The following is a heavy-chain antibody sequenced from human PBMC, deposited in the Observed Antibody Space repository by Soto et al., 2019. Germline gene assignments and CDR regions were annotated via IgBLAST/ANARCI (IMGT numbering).Heavy chain of an antibody. J-gene: IGHJ4*02. Sequence: PSETLSLTCTVSGASISSYYWSWIRQPPGKGLERIGYISSSGINYNPSLKSRVTISLDASKNEFSLKLTSVTAADTAVYYCARNNHFDTWGQGTLVTVSS. CDR1: GASISSYY. V-gene: IGHV4-59*01. CDR3: ARNNHFDT. CDR2: ISSSGI.